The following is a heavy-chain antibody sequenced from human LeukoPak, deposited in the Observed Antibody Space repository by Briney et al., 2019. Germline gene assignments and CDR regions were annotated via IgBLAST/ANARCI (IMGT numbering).Heavy chain of an antibody. CDR2: ISYDGSNK. CDR3: AKEDYYGSGSFSYYFGY. J-gene: IGHJ4*02. CDR1: VFTFSSYG. Sequence: GGSLRLSCAASVFTFSSYGMHWVRQAPGKGLEGVAVISYDGSNKYYADSVKGRFTISRDNSKNTLYLQMNSLRAEDTAVYYCAKEDYYGSGSFSYYFGYWGQGTLVTVAS. V-gene: IGHV3-30*18. D-gene: IGHD3-10*01.